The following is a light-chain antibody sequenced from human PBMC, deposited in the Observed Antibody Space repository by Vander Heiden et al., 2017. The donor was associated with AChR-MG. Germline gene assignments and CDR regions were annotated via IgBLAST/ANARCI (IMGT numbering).Light chain of an antibody. V-gene: IGKV2-28*01. CDR2: LGS. J-gene: IGKJ5*01. CDR1: RALLHSTSYNY. Sequence: ETVMTQSPLSLPVTPGEPASISCRSSRALLHSTSYNYLNWYLQKPGQSPQLLIYLGSIRASGVPDRFSGSGSGTDFTLEISRVEAGDVGVYYCMLAVQTITFGQGTRLEMK. CDR3: MLAVQTIT.